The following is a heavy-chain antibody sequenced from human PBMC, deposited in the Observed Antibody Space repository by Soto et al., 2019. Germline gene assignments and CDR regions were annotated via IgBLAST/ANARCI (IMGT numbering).Heavy chain of an antibody. CDR2: ISGGGGST. Sequence: PGWSLRLSCAASGFTFSSYAMSWVRQAPGKGLEWVSAISGGGGSTYYADSVKGRFTISRDNSKNTLYLQMNSLRAEDTAVYYCAKDLGSSWTFDYWGQGTLVTVSS. J-gene: IGHJ4*02. CDR3: AKDLGSSWTFDY. CDR1: GFTFSSYA. D-gene: IGHD6-13*01. V-gene: IGHV3-23*01.